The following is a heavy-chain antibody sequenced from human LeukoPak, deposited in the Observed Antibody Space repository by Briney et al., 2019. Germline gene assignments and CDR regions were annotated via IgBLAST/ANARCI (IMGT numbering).Heavy chain of an antibody. CDR1: GFTFSSYE. Sequence: GSLRLSCSASGFTFSSYEMNWVRQAPGKGLEWVSYISSSGGTIYYADSVKGRFTISRDSAKNSLYLQMNSLRAEDTAVYYCARGVRIRLYRHWGQGTLVTVSS. CDR3: ARGVRIRLYRH. J-gene: IGHJ1*01. V-gene: IGHV3-48*03. D-gene: IGHD3-3*01. CDR2: ISSSGGTI.